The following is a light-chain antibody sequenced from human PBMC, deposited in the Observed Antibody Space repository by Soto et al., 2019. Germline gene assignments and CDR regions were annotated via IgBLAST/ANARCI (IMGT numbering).Light chain of an antibody. CDR2: YDS. J-gene: IGLJ1*01. CDR1: NIGSKS. Sequence: SYELTQPPSVSVAPGKTARITCGGNNIGSKSVHWYQQKPGQAPVLVIYYDSDRPSGIPERFSGSNSGNTATLTISRVEAGDEADYYCQVWDSSSDPRGVFGTGTKLPVL. CDR3: QVWDSSSDPRGV. V-gene: IGLV3-21*04.